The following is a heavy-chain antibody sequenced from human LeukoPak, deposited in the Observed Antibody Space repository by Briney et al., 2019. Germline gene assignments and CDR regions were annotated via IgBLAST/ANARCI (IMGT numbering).Heavy chain of an antibody. Sequence: GGSLRLSCAASGFTFSSYGMHWVRQAPGKGLEWVAFIRYDGSNKYYADSVKGRFTISRDNSKNTLYLQMNSLRAEDTAVYYCAKGGPAMVNYFHYWGQGTLVTVSS. D-gene: IGHD5-18*01. J-gene: IGHJ4*02. CDR3: AKGGPAMVNYFHY. V-gene: IGHV3-30*02. CDR1: GFTFSSYG. CDR2: IRYDGSNK.